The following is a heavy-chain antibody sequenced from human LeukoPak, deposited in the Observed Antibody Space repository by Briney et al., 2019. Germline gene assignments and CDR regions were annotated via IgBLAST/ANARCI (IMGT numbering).Heavy chain of an antibody. CDR2: ISAYNGNT. V-gene: IGHV1-18*01. CDR1: GYTFTSYG. Sequence: ASVKVCCKASGYTFTSYGISWVRQAPGQGLEWMGWISAYNGNTNYAQKLQGRVTMTTDTSTSTAYMELRSLRSDDTAVYYCAREVVVVVPAASNYYGMDVWGQGTTVTVSS. J-gene: IGHJ6*02. D-gene: IGHD2-2*01. CDR3: AREVVVVVPAASNYYGMDV.